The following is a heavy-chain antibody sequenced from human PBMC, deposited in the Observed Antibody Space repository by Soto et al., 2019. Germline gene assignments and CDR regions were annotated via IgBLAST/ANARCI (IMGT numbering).Heavy chain of an antibody. CDR3: ARDERSYSSSSSYSYYYMDV. V-gene: IGHV1-8*01. Sequence: ASVKVSCKASGYTFTSYDINWVRQATGQGLEWMGWMNPNSGNTGYAQKFQGRVTMTRNTSISTAYMELSSLRSEDTAVYYCARDERSYSSSSSYSYYYMDVWGKGTTVTVSS. D-gene: IGHD6-6*01. CDR1: GYTFTSYD. J-gene: IGHJ6*03. CDR2: MNPNSGNT.